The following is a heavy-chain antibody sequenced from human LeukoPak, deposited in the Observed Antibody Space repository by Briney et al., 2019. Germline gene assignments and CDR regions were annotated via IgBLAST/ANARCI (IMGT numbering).Heavy chain of an antibody. D-gene: IGHD6-19*01. Sequence: GGSLRLSCAASGFTFGDYAMHWVRQAPGKGLEYVSSIGYNGYNAYYAESVKGRFTISRDNFKNMVFLQMGSLRPDDMAVYYCARGRVLRSGWAEYFDSWGQGTLVTVSS. CDR3: ARGRVLRSGWAEYFDS. J-gene: IGHJ4*02. V-gene: IGHV3-64*02. CDR1: GFTFGDYA. CDR2: IGYNGYNA.